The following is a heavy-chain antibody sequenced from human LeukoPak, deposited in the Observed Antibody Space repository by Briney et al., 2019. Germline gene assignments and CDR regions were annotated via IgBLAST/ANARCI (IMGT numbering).Heavy chain of an antibody. CDR3: ARDLADYGSGSYYNPNYNWFDP. V-gene: IGHV3-21*01. Sequence: PGGSLRLSCAASGFTFSSYSMNWVRQAPGKGLEWVSSISSSSYIYYADSVKGRFTISRDNAKNSLYLQMNSLRAEDTAVYYCARDLADYGSGSYYNPNYNWFDPWGQGTLVTVSS. CDR1: GFTFSSYS. J-gene: IGHJ5*02. D-gene: IGHD3-10*01. CDR2: ISSSSYI.